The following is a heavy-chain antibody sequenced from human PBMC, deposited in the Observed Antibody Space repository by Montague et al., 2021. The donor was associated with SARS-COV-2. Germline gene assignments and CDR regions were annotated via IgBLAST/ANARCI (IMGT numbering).Heavy chain of an antibody. V-gene: IGHV4-38-2*02. CDR3: ARDCYDYGSGSYQRWFDP. D-gene: IGHD3-10*01. J-gene: IGHJ5*02. CDR1: GYSISSGYY. CDR2: IYHSGST. Sequence: SETLSLTCTVSGYSISSGYYCGWLRQPPGKGLEWIGSIYHSGSTYYNPSLKSRVTISVDTSKNQFSLKLSSVTAAGTAVYYCARDCYDYGSGSYQRWFDPWGQGTLVTVSS.